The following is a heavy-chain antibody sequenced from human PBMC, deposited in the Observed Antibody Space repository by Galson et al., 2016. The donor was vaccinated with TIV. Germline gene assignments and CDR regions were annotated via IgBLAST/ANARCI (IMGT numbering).Heavy chain of an antibody. CDR1: GFTFSSFA. Sequence: SLRLSCAASGFTFSSFAVSWVRQAPGKGLEWVSGISAGGGRTNYADSVKGRFTIPSDNPRNTLYLQMSSLGAEDTAVYFCAKMDSSGFDYVRRFDFWGQGTLATVSS. D-gene: IGHD3-22*01. J-gene: IGHJ4*02. V-gene: IGHV3-23*01. CDR2: ISAGGGRT. CDR3: AKMDSSGFDYVRRFDF.